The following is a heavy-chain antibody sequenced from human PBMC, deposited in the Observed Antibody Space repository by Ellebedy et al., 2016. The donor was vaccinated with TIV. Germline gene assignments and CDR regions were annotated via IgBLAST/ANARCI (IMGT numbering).Heavy chain of an antibody. J-gene: IGHJ4*02. Sequence: GESLKISCAASGFTFSLNWMYWVRQAPGKGLEWVANIKEDGSEEYYVDSVKGRFTISRDNAENSLYLQMNSLRAEDTAVYYCARRGLAAGGTLLYYWGQGTLVTVSS. CDR3: ARRGLAAGGTLLYY. D-gene: IGHD6-13*01. CDR1: GFTFSLNW. V-gene: IGHV3-7*03. CDR2: IKEDGSEE.